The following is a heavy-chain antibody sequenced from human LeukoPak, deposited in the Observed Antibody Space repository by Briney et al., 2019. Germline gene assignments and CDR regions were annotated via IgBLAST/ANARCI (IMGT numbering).Heavy chain of an antibody. CDR1: GFTFSSYE. Sequence: GGSLRLSCAASGFTFSSYEMHWVRQAPGKGLEWVSYISSSGSTIYYADSVKGRFIISRDNAKDSLYLQMNSLRVEDTAVYYCLRGDRRDYWGQGTLVTVSS. J-gene: IGHJ4*02. CDR2: ISSSGSTI. CDR3: LRGDRRDY. V-gene: IGHV3-48*03.